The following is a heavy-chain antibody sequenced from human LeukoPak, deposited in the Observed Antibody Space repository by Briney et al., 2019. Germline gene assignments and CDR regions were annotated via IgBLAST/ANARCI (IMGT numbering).Heavy chain of an antibody. V-gene: IGHV4-59*08. CDR3: ARHPRRGIFGVVYPPPSFDY. Sequence: SETLSLTCTVSGGSISSYYWSWTRQPPGKGLEWIGYIYYSGSTNYNPSLKSRVTISVDTSKNQFSLKLSSVTAADTAVYYCARHPRRGIFGVVYPPPSFDYWGQGTLVTVSS. CDR1: GGSISSYY. CDR2: IYYSGST. D-gene: IGHD3-3*01. J-gene: IGHJ4*02.